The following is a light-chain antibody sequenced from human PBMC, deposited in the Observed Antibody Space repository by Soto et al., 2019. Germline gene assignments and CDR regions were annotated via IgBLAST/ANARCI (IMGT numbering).Light chain of an antibody. CDR3: HQRQSWPRT. V-gene: IGKV3-15*01. J-gene: IGKJ1*01. CDR1: QSVSSN. Sequence: EIVVTQSPTTLSVSQGERATLSCSASQSVSSNLAWYQQKPGQAPRLLIYGASTRATGIPARFSGSGSGTDFTLTISDVQPEDFAIYYCHQRQSWPRTFGQGTKVDIK. CDR2: GAS.